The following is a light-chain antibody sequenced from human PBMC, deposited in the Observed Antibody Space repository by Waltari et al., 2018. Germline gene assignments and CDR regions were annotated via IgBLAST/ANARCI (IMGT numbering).Light chain of an antibody. CDR1: SLRRYY. CDR2: GQD. J-gene: IGLJ3*02. Sequence: SSELTQDPAVSVALGQTVRITCQGDSLRRYYASWYQQRPGQAPILVLYGQDNRPSGIPDRFSGSTSGTTSSLTITGAQAEDEADYYCSSRNGRANEVVFAGGTKVTVL. V-gene: IGLV3-19*01. CDR3: SSRNGRANEVV.